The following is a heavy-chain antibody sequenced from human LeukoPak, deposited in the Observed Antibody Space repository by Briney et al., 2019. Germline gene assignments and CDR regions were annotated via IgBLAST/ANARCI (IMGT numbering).Heavy chain of an antibody. CDR3: TRIGCGGGNCPKEGRALGGY. V-gene: IGHV3-66*01. Sequence: GGSLRLSCAASGFTVSSNYMSWVRQAPGKGLEWVSVIFSGGSTYYADSVKGRFTISRDNSKNTLYLQMNSMRAEDTAVYYCTRIGCGGGNCPKEGRALGGYWGQGILVTVSS. CDR2: IFSGGST. CDR1: GFTVSSNY. J-gene: IGHJ4*02. D-gene: IGHD2-15*01.